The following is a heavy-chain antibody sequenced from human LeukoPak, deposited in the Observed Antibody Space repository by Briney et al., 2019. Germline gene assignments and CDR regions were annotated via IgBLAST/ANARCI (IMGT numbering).Heavy chain of an antibody. D-gene: IGHD2-15*01. J-gene: IGHJ5*02. CDR3: ARGSFWFDP. CDR2: ISAYNGHT. Sequence: GASVKVSCKASGYTFTSYAITWVRQAPGQGLEWMGWISAYNGHTNYAQKMQGRVTMTTETSTRTAYMELRSLRPDDTAVYYCARGSFWFDPWGQGTLVTVSS. V-gene: IGHV1-18*01. CDR1: GYTFTSYA.